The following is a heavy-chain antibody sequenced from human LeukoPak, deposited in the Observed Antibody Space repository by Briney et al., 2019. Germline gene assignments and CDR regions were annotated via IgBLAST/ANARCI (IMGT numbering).Heavy chain of an antibody. CDR3: ARAPIEYNWNDRDFDY. J-gene: IGHJ4*02. CDR1: GGSISSGGYY. Sequence: SETLSLTCTVSGGSISSGGYYWSWIRQHPGKGLEWIGYIYYSGSTYYNPSLKSRVTISVDTSKNQFSLKLSSVTAVDTAVYYCARAPIEYNWNDRDFDYWGQGTLVTVSS. V-gene: IGHV4-31*03. CDR2: IYYSGST. D-gene: IGHD1-1*01.